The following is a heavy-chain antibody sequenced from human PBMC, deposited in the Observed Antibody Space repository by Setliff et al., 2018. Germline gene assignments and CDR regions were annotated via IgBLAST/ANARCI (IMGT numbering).Heavy chain of an antibody. CDR3: RFWDGYYKNDY. D-gene: IGHD3-3*01. V-gene: IGHV4-38-2*01. CDR1: ANTLSTSYY. Sequence: SETLSLTCAVSANTLSTSYYWGWVRQPPGKGLEWIGDIYKGGSTNYNPSLKGRVTISVDTSKNQLSLKVNSVSVADTAVHFCRFWDGYYKNDYWGQGTLVTVSS. CDR2: IYKGGST. J-gene: IGHJ4*02.